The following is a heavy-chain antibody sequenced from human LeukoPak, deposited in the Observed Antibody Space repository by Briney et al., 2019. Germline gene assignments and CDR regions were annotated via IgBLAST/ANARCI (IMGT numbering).Heavy chain of an antibody. CDR3: AKYYDFWSGYYIAPRPYMDA. CDR1: GGSISSYY. V-gene: IGHV4-59*01. D-gene: IGHD3-3*01. J-gene: IGHJ6*03. Sequence: SETLSLTCTVSGGSISSYYWSWIRQPPGKGLEWIGYIYYSGSTNYNPSLKSRVTISVDTSKNQFSLKLSSVTAADTAVYYCAKYYDFWSGYYIAPRPYMDAWGKGTTVTVSS. CDR2: IYYSGST.